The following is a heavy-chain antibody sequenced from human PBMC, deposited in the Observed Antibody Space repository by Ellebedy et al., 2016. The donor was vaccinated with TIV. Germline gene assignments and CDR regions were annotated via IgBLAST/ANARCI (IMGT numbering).Heavy chain of an antibody. CDR1: GGSFSGYY. J-gene: IGHJ4*02. CDR3: ARDPGPYCGGDCYDY. D-gene: IGHD2-21*01. Sequence: MPSETLSLTCAVYGGSFSGYYWSWIRQPPGKGLEWIGEINHSGSTNYNPSLKSRVTISVDTSKNQFSLKLSSVTAADTAVYYCARDPGPYCGGDCYDYWGQGTLVTVSS. V-gene: IGHV4-34*01. CDR2: INHSGST.